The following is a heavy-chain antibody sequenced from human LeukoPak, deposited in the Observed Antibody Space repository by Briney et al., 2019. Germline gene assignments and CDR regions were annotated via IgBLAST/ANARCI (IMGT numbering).Heavy chain of an antibody. J-gene: IGHJ4*02. D-gene: IGHD1-1*01. CDR3: ARSPGIWNEYGRLEY. Sequence: SETLSLTRTVSGDSISSGGHYWNWLRQRPGKGLEWIGYIFHTGSTYYNPSLKSRVTISVDTSKNQFSLKLSSVTAADTAVYYCARSPGIWNEYGRLEYWGQGALVTVSS. V-gene: IGHV4-31*03. CDR2: IFHTGST. CDR1: GDSISSGGHY.